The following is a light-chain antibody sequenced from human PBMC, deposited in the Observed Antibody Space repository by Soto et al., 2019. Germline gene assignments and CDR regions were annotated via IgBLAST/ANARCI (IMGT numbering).Light chain of an antibody. CDR1: QSISSW. J-gene: IGKJ1*01. CDR2: KAS. CDR3: QQYNSYPWT. Sequence: DIQMTQSPSTLSASVGDRVTITCRASQSISSWLAWYQQKPGKAPKLLIYKASSLESGVPSRFSGSGSGTEFTLTISSLQPDDFATYSWQQYNSYPWTFGQGTKVEIK. V-gene: IGKV1-5*03.